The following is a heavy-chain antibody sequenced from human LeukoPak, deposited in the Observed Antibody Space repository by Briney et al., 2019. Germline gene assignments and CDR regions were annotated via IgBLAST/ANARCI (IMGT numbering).Heavy chain of an antibody. D-gene: IGHD4-11*01. CDR2: IYHSGST. Sequence: SETLSLTCTVSGHSIGSAYYWGWIRQPPGKGLEWIGSIYHSGSTYYSPPLKSRVTISVDTSKNQFSVNLNSVTAADTAVYYCARGTTGYNWFDPWGQGTLVTVSS. CDR1: GHSIGSAYY. V-gene: IGHV4-38-2*02. CDR3: ARGTTGYNWFDP. J-gene: IGHJ5*02.